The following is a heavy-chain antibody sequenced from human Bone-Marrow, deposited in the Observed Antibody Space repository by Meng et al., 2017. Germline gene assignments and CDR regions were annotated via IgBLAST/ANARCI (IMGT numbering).Heavy chain of an antibody. D-gene: IGHD2-15*01. Sequence: VQVQESGPGLVKPAQSLSLTCSVSGGSINSAGYYWSWIRQHPGKGQEWIGYIYYTENTYYNPSLKSPMTISLDKSKNQFSLKLNSVTVADTAVYYCARGRASCSSGGCSLGWFDPWGQGTLVTVSS. V-gene: IGHV4-31*01. J-gene: IGHJ5*02. CDR1: GGSINSAGYY. CDR2: IYYTENT. CDR3: ARGRASCSSGGCSLGWFDP.